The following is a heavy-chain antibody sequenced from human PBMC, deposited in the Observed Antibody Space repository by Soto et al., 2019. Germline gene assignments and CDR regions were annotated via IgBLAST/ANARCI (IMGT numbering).Heavy chain of an antibody. V-gene: IGHV3-23*01. CDR3: ARGKGYPYYFDY. J-gene: IGHJ4*02. D-gene: IGHD5-12*01. CDR2: IRASGDDT. Sequence: PGGSLRLSCAASGFTFSNSDMSWVRQAPGKGLEWVSSIRASGDDTHNADSVKGRFTISRDNSKNTLYLQMNSLRAEDTAAYYCARGKGYPYYFDYWGQGLWSPFPQ. CDR1: GFTFSNSD.